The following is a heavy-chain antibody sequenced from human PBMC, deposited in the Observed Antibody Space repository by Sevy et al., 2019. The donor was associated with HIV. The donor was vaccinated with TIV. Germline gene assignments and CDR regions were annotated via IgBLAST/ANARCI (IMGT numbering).Heavy chain of an antibody. Sequence: SETLSLTCTVSGGSISSGDYHWSWIRQPPGKGLEYIGYIYHSGTTYYNPSLKSRLTISVDTPKNQFSLTLTSVTAADTAVYYCARLPIGYWCGHSCFMYSMDVWGQGTTVSVSS. CDR1: GGSISSGDYH. V-gene: IGHV4-30-4*01. CDR3: ARLPIGYWCGHSCFMYSMDV. D-gene: IGHD2-15*01. CDR2: IYHSGTT. J-gene: IGHJ6*02.